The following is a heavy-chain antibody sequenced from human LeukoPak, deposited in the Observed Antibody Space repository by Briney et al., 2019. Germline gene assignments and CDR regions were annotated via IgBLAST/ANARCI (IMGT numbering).Heavy chain of an antibody. CDR2: INPNSGGT. J-gene: IGHJ5*02. V-gene: IGHV1-2*04. Sequence: GASVKVSCKASGYTFTGYYMHWVRQAPGQGLEWMGWINPNSGGTNYAQKFQGWVTMTRDTSISTAYMELSRLRSDDTAVYYCARGLGLARDWFDPWGQGTLVTVSS. CDR3: ARGLGLARDWFDP. CDR1: GYTFTGYY. D-gene: IGHD6-6*01.